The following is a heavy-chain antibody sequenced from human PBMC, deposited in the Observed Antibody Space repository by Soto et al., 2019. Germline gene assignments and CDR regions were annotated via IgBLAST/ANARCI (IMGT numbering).Heavy chain of an antibody. CDR1: GGSISSGGYS. CDR3: ARWLMYAPRFDT. D-gene: IGHD2-8*01. J-gene: IGHJ5*02. Sequence: QLQLQESGSGLVKPSQTLSLTCAVSGGSISSGGYSWSWIRQPPGKGLEWIGYIYHSGSTYYNQSLKSRVTISQDRSKNHGSLTPSSGTAADTAVYYCARWLMYAPRFDTWGQGTLVTVSS. V-gene: IGHV4-30-2*01. CDR2: IYHSGST.